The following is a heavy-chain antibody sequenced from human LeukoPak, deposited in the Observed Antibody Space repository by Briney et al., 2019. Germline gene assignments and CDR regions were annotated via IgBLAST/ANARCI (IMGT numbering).Heavy chain of an antibody. J-gene: IGHJ4*02. CDR2: IYTSGST. CDR3: ARHPSRPVGATHFDY. Sequence: PSETLSLTCTVSGGSISSSSYYWSWIRQPAGKGLEWIGRIYTSGSTNYNPSLKSRVTMSVDTSKNQFSLKLSSVTAADTAVYYCARHPSRPVGATHFDYWGQGTLVTVSS. D-gene: IGHD1-26*01. V-gene: IGHV4-61*02. CDR1: GGSISSSSYY.